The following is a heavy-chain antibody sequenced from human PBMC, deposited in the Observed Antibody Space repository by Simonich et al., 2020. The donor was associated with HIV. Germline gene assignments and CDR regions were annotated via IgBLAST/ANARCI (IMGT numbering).Heavy chain of an antibody. CDR3: ARDGRKGSSTSCSDY. CDR1: GFTFSSYS. CDR2: ISSSSSYR. V-gene: IGHV3-21*01. Sequence: EVQLVESGGGLVKPGGSLRLSCAASGFTFSSYSMNWVRQAPGKGLEWVSSISSSSSYRYYADSGKGRFTISRDNAKNSLYLQMNSLRAEDTAVYYCARDGRKGSSTSCSDYWGQRTLVTVSS. J-gene: IGHJ4*02. D-gene: IGHD2-2*01.